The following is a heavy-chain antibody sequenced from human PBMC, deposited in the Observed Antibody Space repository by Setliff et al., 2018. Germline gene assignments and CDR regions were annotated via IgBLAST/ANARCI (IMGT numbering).Heavy chain of an antibody. CDR3: SRDLQGSGDYVVDY. J-gene: IGHJ4*02. CDR2: IKKDGSIK. Sequence: GGSLRLSCAASGFSFSGSAVYWVRQAPGKGLEWVANIKKDGSIKYYLDSVRGRFTISRDNAENSLTLQMNSLRVEDTAVYYCSRDLQGSGDYVVDYWGQGTLVTVSS. D-gene: IGHD4-17*01. CDR1: GFSFSGSA. V-gene: IGHV3-7*01.